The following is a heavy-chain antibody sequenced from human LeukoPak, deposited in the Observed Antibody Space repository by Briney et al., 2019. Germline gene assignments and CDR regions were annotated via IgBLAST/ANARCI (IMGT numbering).Heavy chain of an antibody. CDR1: GGSLSSSSDY. V-gene: IGHV4-39*07. Sequence: SETLSLTCTVSGGSLSSSSDYWGWIRQSPGKGLEWIGSIYYSGSTYYNPSLKSRVAISVDTSKNQFSLKLSSVTAADTAVYYCARDDGYSSSWYRSGMDVWGQGTTVTVSS. J-gene: IGHJ6*02. D-gene: IGHD6-13*01. CDR2: IYYSGST. CDR3: ARDDGYSSSWYRSGMDV.